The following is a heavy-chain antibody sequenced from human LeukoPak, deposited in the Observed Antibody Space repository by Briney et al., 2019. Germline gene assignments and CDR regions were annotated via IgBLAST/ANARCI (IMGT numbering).Heavy chain of an antibody. J-gene: IGHJ4*02. CDR3: ARGPLESGGYYFDY. D-gene: IGHD3-10*01. CDR2: INHSGST. Sequence: PSETLSLTCGVYGGSFSGYYWSWIRQPPGKGLEWIGEINHSGSTNYNPSLKSRVTISVDTSKNQFSLKLSSVTAADTAVYYCARGPLESGGYYFDYWGQGTLVTVSS. CDR1: GGSFSGYY. V-gene: IGHV4-34*01.